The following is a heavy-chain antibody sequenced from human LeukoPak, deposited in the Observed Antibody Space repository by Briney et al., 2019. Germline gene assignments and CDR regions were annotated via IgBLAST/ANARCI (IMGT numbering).Heavy chain of an antibody. CDR3: ASPPMRGNMVRGVRPGEY. J-gene: IGHJ4*02. CDR2: IIPILGIA. CDR1: GGTFSSYA. V-gene: IGHV1-69*04. Sequence: SVKVSCKASGGTFSSYAISWVRQAPGQGLEWMGRIIPILGIANYAQKFQGRVTITADKSTSTAYMELSSLRSEDTAVYYCASPPMRGNMVRGVRPGEYWGQGTLVTVSS. D-gene: IGHD3-10*01.